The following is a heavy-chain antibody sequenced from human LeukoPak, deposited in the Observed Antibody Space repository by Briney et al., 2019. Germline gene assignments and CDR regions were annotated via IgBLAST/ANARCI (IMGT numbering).Heavy chain of an antibody. V-gene: IGHV1-8*01. CDR1: GYTFTSYD. CDR2: MNPNSGNT. J-gene: IGHJ5*02. Sequence: ASVKVSCKASGYTFTSYDINWVRQATGQGLEWMGWMNPNSGNTGYSQKFQGRVTMTRNTSISKAYMELSSLRSEDTAVYYCARGPRVTIFGVVIMGGGPFDPWGQGTLVTVSS. CDR3: ARGPRVTIFGVVIMGGGPFDP. D-gene: IGHD3-3*01.